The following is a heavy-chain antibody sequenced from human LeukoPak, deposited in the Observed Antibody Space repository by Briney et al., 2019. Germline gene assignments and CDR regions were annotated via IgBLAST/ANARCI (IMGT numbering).Heavy chain of an antibody. CDR1: GFTFSSYA. V-gene: IGHV3-23*01. J-gene: IGHJ4*02. D-gene: IGHD2-15*01. CDR2: ISGSGDTT. CDR3: AKESSGWVVAASDY. Sequence: GGSLRLSCAASGFTFSSYAMNWVSQAPGKGLEWVSVISGSGDTTYYADSVKGRFTISRDNSKNTLYLQMNSLRAEDTAIYYCAKESSGWVVAASDYWGQGTLVTVSS.